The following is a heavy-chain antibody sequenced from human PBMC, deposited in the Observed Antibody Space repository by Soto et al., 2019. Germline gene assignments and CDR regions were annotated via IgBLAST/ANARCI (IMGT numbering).Heavy chain of an antibody. CDR2: ISAYNGNT. J-gene: IGHJ4*02. CDR1: GYTFTSYV. Sequence: GASVKVSCKASGYTFTSYVIRWVRHAPGQGLEWMGWISAYNGNTNYAQKLQGRVTMTTDTSTSTAYMELRSLRSDDTAVYYCARGRDLRVSYYYDSSDYWGQGTLVTVSS. CDR3: ARGRDLRVSYYYDSSDY. V-gene: IGHV1-18*01. D-gene: IGHD3-22*01.